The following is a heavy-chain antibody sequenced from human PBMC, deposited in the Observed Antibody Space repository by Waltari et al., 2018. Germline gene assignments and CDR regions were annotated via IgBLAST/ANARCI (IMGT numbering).Heavy chain of an antibody. V-gene: IGHV1-3*01. CDR1: GYTCTSYA. CDR3: ARDRAAAARGAFDI. Sequence: QVQLVQSGAEVKKPGASVKVSCKAAGYTCTSYAMNWVRQAPGQRLEWMGWINAGNGNTKYSQKFQGRVTIPRDTSASTAYMELSSLRSEDTAVYYCARDRAAAARGAFDIWGQGTMVTVSS. J-gene: IGHJ3*02. CDR2: INAGNGNT. D-gene: IGHD6-13*01.